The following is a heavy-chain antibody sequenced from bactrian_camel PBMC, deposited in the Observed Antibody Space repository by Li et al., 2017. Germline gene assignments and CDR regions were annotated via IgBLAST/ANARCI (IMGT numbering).Heavy chain of an antibody. J-gene: IGHJ4*01. D-gene: IGHD1*01. CDR3: AVKEGGGGWNLFLQSYYDY. CDR2: ITLETGRT. V-gene: IGHV3S63*01. Sequence: GWFRQAPGKEREGVAIITLETGRTDYAGSVKGRFTISQDGAENAVYLQMNGLKPEDTAMYYCAVKEGGGGWNLFLQSYYDYWGQGTQVTVSS.